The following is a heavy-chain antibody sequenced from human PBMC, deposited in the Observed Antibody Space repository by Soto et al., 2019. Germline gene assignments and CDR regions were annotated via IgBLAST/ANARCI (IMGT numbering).Heavy chain of an antibody. CDR1: GFTFSSYW. CDR2: IKQDGSEK. CDR3: ARVTNDFWSGYSPRYMDV. D-gene: IGHD3-3*01. V-gene: IGHV3-7*01. J-gene: IGHJ6*03. Sequence: EVQLVASGGGLVQPGGSLSLSCAASGFTFSSYWMSWVRQAPGKGLEWVANIKQDGSEKYYLDSVKGRFTISRDNAKNSLYMQMNSLRAEDTAVYYCARVTNDFWSGYSPRYMDVWDKGATVTVCS.